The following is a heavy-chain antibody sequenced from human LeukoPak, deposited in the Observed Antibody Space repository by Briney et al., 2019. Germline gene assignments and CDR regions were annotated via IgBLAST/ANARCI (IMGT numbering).Heavy chain of an antibody. Sequence: SLKVPCKASGGTFISYPISWVRQDPGQGLEWMGGIIPIFGTAHYAQKFQGRVTITADKSTSTAYMELSSLRSEDTAVYYCARDVAYGDNLSLYYYYGMDVWGKGTTVTVSS. CDR3: ARDVAYGDNLSLYYYYGMDV. CDR2: IIPIFGTA. D-gene: IGHD4-17*01. V-gene: IGHV1-69*06. CDR1: GGTFISYP. J-gene: IGHJ6*04.